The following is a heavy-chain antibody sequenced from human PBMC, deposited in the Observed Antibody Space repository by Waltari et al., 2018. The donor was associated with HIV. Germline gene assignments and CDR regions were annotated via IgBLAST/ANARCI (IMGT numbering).Heavy chain of an antibody. J-gene: IGHJ6*02. Sequence: EVQLVESGGGLIQPGGSLRLSCVGSGFIVSSNYMTWVRQAPGKGLEWVSVIYSGGSTDYADSVRGRFSISRDDSKNTLYLQMNSLTVEDTAIYDCVFSYYEYGVDVWGQGATVTVS. V-gene: IGHV3-53*01. CDR3: VFSYYEYGVDV. CDR2: IYSGGST. D-gene: IGHD3-16*01. CDR1: GFIVSSNY.